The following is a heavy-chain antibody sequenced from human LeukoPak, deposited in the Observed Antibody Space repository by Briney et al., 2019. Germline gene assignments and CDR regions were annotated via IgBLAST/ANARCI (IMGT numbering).Heavy chain of an antibody. CDR2: VSVDGSHA. V-gene: IGHV3-74*01. Sequence: PGGSLRLSCAASGFTFGNYWMHWVRQAPGEGLVWVSRVSVDGSHASYADSVKGRFNISRDNAKNTLYLQMNSLRAEDTAVFYCGRGISGVRPAIDCWGQGTLVTVSS. CDR1: GFTFGNYW. CDR3: GRGISGVRPAIDC. D-gene: IGHD2-8*01. J-gene: IGHJ4*02.